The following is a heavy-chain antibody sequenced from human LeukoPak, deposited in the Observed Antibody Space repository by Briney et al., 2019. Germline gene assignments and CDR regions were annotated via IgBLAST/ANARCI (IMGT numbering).Heavy chain of an antibody. D-gene: IGHD6-6*01. CDR1: GSTFTGYY. CDR3: ARSRQSGQLVSRFDY. Sequence: SVTVSCKASGSTFTGYYMHWERQPPGQGIEWKGRINPNSGGTNYAQKCQGRVTMTRDTSISTAYMELSRLRSDDTAVYYCARSRQSGQLVSRFDYWGQGTLVTVSS. CDR2: INPNSGGT. J-gene: IGHJ4*02. V-gene: IGHV1-2*06.